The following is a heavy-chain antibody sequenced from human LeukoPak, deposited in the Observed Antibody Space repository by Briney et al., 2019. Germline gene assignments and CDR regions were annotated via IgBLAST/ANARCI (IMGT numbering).Heavy chain of an antibody. V-gene: IGHV1-18*01. CDR1: GYTFTTYN. D-gene: IGHD6-13*01. Sequence: ASVKVSCKASGYTFTTYNINWVRQAPGQGLEWMGWISGYNGNTNYAQKLQGRVTMTTDTSTTTAYMDLRSLRSDDTAVYYCTRDYLTAAGSDAFDIWGQGTMVTVSS. CDR2: ISGYNGNT. CDR3: TRDYLTAAGSDAFDI. J-gene: IGHJ3*02.